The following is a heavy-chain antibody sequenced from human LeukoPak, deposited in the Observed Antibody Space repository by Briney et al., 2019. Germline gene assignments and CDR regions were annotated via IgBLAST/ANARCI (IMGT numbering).Heavy chain of an antibody. Sequence: GGSLRLSCTASGFIFSNYAMHWVRQAPGKGLEWVAVIFYDGSNKYYADSVKGRFTISRDNSKNTLYPQMNSLRAEDTAVYYCVRQYYYDSSGYYLVGGGFDYWGQGTLVTVSS. CDR2: IFYDGSNK. CDR3: VRQYYYDSSGYYLVGGGFDY. D-gene: IGHD3-22*01. CDR1: GFIFSNYA. J-gene: IGHJ4*02. V-gene: IGHV3-30*04.